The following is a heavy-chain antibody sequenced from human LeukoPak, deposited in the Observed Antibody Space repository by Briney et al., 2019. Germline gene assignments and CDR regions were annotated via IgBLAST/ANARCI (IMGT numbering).Heavy chain of an antibody. V-gene: IGHV1-69*13. CDR3: ARGRTIFGVVNYYYYYMDV. J-gene: IGHJ6*03. CDR2: IIPIFGTA. Sequence: ASVKVSCKASGGTFSSYAISWVRQAPGQGLEWMGRIIPIFGTANYAQKFQGRVTITADESTSTAYMELSSLRSEDTAVYYCARGRTIFGVVNYYYYYMDVWGKGTTVTVSS. CDR1: GGTFSSYA. D-gene: IGHD3-3*01.